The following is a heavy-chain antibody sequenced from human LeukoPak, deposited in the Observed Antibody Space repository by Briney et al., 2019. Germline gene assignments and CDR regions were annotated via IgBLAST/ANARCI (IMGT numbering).Heavy chain of an antibody. CDR2: IYNGGDTI. D-gene: IGHD3-10*01. CDR1: GFTFSDHY. V-gene: IGHV3-11*01. CDR3: AKDISAGYGSGSRGGAFDI. Sequence: GGSLRLSCATSGFTFSDHYMTWIRQAPGKGLETVSYIYNGGDTIYYADSVKGRFTISRDNAKNSLYLQMNSLRAEDMALYYCAKDISAGYGSGSRGGAFDIWGQGTMVTVSS. J-gene: IGHJ3*02.